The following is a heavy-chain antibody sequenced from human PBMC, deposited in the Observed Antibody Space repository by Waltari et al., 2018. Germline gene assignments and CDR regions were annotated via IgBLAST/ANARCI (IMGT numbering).Heavy chain of an antibody. CDR1: GFTFSSYA. V-gene: IGHV3-30*01. CDR2: ISYDGSHK. CDR3: AREYYDSSGYYYYYYYGMDV. D-gene: IGHD3-22*01. Sequence: QVQLVESGGGVVQPGRSLRLSCAASGFTFSSYAMHWVRQAPGKGLEWVAGISYDGSHKYYADSVKCRFTISRDNSKNTLYLQMNSLRAEDTAVYYCAREYYDSSGYYYYYYYGMDVWGQGTTVTVSS. J-gene: IGHJ6*02.